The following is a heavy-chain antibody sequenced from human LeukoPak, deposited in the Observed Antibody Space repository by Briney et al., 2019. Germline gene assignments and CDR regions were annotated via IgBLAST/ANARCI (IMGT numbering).Heavy chain of an antibody. CDR2: ISSSGSTI. J-gene: IGHJ4*02. Sequence: QSGGSLRLSCAASGFTFSSYEMNWVRQAPGKGLEWVSYISSSGSTIYYADSVKGRFTISRDNAKNSLYLQMNSLRAEDTAVYYCARADCSNTSCLFDYWGQGTLVTVSS. V-gene: IGHV3-48*03. CDR1: GFTFSSYE. D-gene: IGHD2-2*01. CDR3: ARADCSNTSCLFDY.